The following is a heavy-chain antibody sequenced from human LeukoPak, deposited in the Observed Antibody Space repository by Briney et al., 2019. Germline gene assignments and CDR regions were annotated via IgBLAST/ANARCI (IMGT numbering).Heavy chain of an antibody. CDR1: GFTLDYYG. Sequence: PGVSLRLSCAASGFTLDYYGMSWARQAPGKGLEGVSGMKWKGGSTVYADSVKGRFTISRDNAKNSLYLQMNSLRAEDTALYYCARDRRGGSYYYYYYMDVWGKGTTVTVSS. V-gene: IGHV3-20*04. CDR3: ARDRRGGSYYYYYYMDV. D-gene: IGHD1-26*01. J-gene: IGHJ6*03. CDR2: MKWKGGST.